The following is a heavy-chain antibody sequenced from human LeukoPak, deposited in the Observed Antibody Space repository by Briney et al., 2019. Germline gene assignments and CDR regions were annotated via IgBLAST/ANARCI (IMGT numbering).Heavy chain of an antibody. Sequence: SETLSLTCTVSGGSINLYYWSWIRQPPGKGLEWIGYISYTGGETNYNPSLKSRLTISVDTSKNQFSLMLTSVTAADTAVYYCARQPGGTAAFDIWAQGTMVTVPS. CDR2: ISYTGGET. V-gene: IGHV4-59*08. CDR3: ARQPGGTAAFDI. D-gene: IGHD1-14*01. J-gene: IGHJ3*02. CDR1: GGSINLYY.